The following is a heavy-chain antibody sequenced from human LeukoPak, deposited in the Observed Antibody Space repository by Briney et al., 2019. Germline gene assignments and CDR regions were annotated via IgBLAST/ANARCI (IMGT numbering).Heavy chain of an antibody. CDR2: IYYSGST. V-gene: IGHV4-31*03. D-gene: IGHD6-6*01. Sequence: SQTLSLTCTVSGGSISSGGYYWSWIRQHPGKGLEWIGYIYYSGSTYYNPSLKSRVTISVDTSKNQFSLKLSSVTAADTAVYYCARGRPYSSSSFYYYYGMDVWGQGTTVTVSS. CDR3: ARGRPYSSSSFYYYYGMDV. J-gene: IGHJ6*02. CDR1: GGSISSGGYY.